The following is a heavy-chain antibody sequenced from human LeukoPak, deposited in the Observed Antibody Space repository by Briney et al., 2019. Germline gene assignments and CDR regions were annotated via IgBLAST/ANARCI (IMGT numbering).Heavy chain of an antibody. Sequence: PGGSLRLSCAGSGFTFSNAWMSWVRQAPGKGLEWVGRIKSKTDGGAVHYAASVKGRFTISRDDSENTLYLQMNSLKASDTAMYYCARQKYSSSPSDYWGQGTLVTVSS. CDR1: GFTFSNAW. V-gene: IGHV3-15*01. J-gene: IGHJ4*02. CDR2: IKSKTDGGAV. CDR3: ARQKYSSSPSDY. D-gene: IGHD6-13*01.